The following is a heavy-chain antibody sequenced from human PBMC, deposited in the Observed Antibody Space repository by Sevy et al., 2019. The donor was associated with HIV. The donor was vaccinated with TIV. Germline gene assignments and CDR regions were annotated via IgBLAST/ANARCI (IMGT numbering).Heavy chain of an antibody. J-gene: IGHJ5*02. CDR3: ARERYYYDSSGLNWFDP. Sequence: ASVKVSCKASGYTFTSYGISWVRQAPGQGLEWMGWISAYNGNTNYAQKLQGRVTMTTDTSTSTAYMELRSLRSDDTAVYYCARERYYYDSSGLNWFDPWGPGTLVTVSS. V-gene: IGHV1-18*04. D-gene: IGHD3-22*01. CDR1: GYTFTSYG. CDR2: ISAYNGNT.